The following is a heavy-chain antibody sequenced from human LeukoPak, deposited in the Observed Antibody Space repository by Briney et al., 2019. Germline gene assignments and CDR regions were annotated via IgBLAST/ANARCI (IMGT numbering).Heavy chain of an antibody. J-gene: IGHJ4*02. V-gene: IGHV3-30-3*01. CDR2: ISYDGSNK. D-gene: IGHD6-19*01. CDR1: GFTFSSYA. Sequence: GGSLRLSCAASGFTFSSYAMHWFRQAPGKGLEWVAVISYDGSNKYYADSVKGRFTISRDNSKNTLYLQMNSLRAEDTAVYYCARVAAVAGTGDYWGQGTLVTVSS. CDR3: ARVAAVAGTGDY.